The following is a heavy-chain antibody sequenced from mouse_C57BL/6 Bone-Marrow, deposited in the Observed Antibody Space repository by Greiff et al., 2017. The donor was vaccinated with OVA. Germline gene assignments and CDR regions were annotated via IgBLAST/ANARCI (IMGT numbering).Heavy chain of an antibody. CDR1: GYAFSSSW. J-gene: IGHJ3*01. Sequence: VQLQQSGPELVKPGASVKISCKASGYAFSSSWMNWVKQRPGKGLEWIGRIYPGDGDTNYNGKFKGKATLTADKSSSTAYMQLSSLTSEDSAVYFCARGRDYDFAWFAYWGQGTLVTVSA. CDR2: IYPGDGDT. CDR3: ARGRDYDFAWFAY. V-gene: IGHV1-82*01. D-gene: IGHD2-4*01.